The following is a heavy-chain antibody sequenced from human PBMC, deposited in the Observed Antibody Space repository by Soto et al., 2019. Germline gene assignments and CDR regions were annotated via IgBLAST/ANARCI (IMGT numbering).Heavy chain of an antibody. J-gene: IGHJ4*02. CDR2: IRNKANSYAT. CDR3: ARVGLGSGGSCRLRPVDH. Sequence: EVQLVESGGGLVQPGGSLRLSCAASGFSFSDHYMDWVRQAPGKGLEWVGRIRNKANSYATHYAASVEGRSSLSRDDSTHSLFLQMNSLKTQDTDVNYVARVGLGSGGSCRLRPVDHWGQGTLVTVSS. V-gene: IGHV3-72*01. CDR1: GFSFSDHY. D-gene: IGHD2-15*01.